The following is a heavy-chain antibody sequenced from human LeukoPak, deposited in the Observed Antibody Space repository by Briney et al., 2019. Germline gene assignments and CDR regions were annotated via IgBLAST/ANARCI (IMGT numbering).Heavy chain of an antibody. D-gene: IGHD3-10*01. CDR1: GGTFSSYA. CDR2: IIPIFGTA. J-gene: IGHJ6*03. Sequence: SVKVSCKASGGTFSSYAISWVRQAPGQGLEWMGGIIPIFGTANYAQKFQGRVTITADESTSTAYMELSSLRSEDTAVYYCARDSPLGFGELRYYYMGVWGKGTTVTISS. V-gene: IGHV1-69*13. CDR3: ARDSPLGFGELRYYYMGV.